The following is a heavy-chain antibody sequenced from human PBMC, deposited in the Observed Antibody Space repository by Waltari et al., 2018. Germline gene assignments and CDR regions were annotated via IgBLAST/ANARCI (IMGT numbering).Heavy chain of an antibody. J-gene: IGHJ4*02. CDR3: ARDTRGYDSSLL. Sequence: EVQLVESGGGLVKPGGSLRLSCAASGFTFSSYSMNWVRQAPGKGLEWVSSISSSSSYIYYADSMKGRFTISRDNAKNSLYLQMNSLRAEDTAVYYCARDTRGYDSSLLWGQGTLVTVSS. CDR2: ISSSSSYI. V-gene: IGHV3-21*01. CDR1: GFTFSSYS. D-gene: IGHD3-22*01.